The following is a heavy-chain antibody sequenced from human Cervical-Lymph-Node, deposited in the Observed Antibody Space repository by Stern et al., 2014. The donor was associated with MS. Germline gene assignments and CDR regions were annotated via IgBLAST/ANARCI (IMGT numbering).Heavy chain of an antibody. V-gene: IGHV3-30*18. CDR2: TSHDGIIQ. J-gene: IGHJ4*02. CDR1: GFTLSGHG. D-gene: IGHD3-22*01. Sequence: VQLVASGGGVAQPGRSLRLSCEDSGFTLSGHGMQWVRQAPGTGLEWVAVTSHDGIIQYYAGAVRDRFTVSRDNSKNTLYLQMNNLRPDDTSIYYCAKEAGGRGSSYESYFDYWGQGTLVTVSS. CDR3: AKEAGGRGSSYESYFDY.